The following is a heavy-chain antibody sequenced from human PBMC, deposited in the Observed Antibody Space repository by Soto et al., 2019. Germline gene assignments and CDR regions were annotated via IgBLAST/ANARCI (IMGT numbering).Heavy chain of an antibody. J-gene: IGHJ4*02. D-gene: IGHD5-18*01. V-gene: IGHV1-69*13. Sequence: SVKVSCKASGGTLSSYAISWVRQAPGQGLEWMGGIIPIFGTANYAQKFQGRVTITADESTSTAYMELSSLRSEDTAVYYCARVWRGYSYGDFDYWGQGTLVTVSS. CDR3: ARVWRGYSYGDFDY. CDR1: GGTLSSYA. CDR2: IIPIFGTA.